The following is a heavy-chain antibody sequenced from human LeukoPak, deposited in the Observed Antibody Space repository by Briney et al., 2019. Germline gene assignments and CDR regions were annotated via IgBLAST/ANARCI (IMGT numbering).Heavy chain of an antibody. CDR1: GGTFSSYA. V-gene: IGHV1-69*05. CDR3: AAQPGRYCSGGSCSLDY. J-gene: IGHJ4*02. D-gene: IGHD2-15*01. CDR2: IIPIFGTA. Sequence: ASVKVSCKASGGTFSSYAISWVRQAPGQGLEWMGRIIPIFGTANYAQKFQGRVTITTDESTSTAYMELSSLRSEDTAVYYCAAQPGRYCSGGSCSLDYLGQGTLVTVSS.